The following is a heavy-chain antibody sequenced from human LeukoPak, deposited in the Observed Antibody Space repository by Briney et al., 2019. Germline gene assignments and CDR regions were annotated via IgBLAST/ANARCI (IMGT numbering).Heavy chain of an antibody. Sequence: SETLSLTCTVSGGSISSGGYYWSWIRQPPGTGLEWIGYIYHSGSTYYNPSLKSRVTISVDRSKNQFSLKLSSVTAADTAVYYCARALVPAAIAFDIWGQGTMVTVSS. D-gene: IGHD2-2*01. V-gene: IGHV4-30-2*01. CDR1: GGSISSGGYY. J-gene: IGHJ3*02. CDR3: ARALVPAAIAFDI. CDR2: IYHSGST.